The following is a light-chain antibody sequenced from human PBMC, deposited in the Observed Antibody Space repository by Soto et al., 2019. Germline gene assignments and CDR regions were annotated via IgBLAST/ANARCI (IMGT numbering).Light chain of an antibody. V-gene: IGLV2-14*01. J-gene: IGLJ1*01. Sequence: QSALTQPASVSGSPGQSITISCTGTSSDVGGYNYVSWYQQHPGKAPKLMIYEVSNRPSGFSNRFSGSKSGNTASLTISGLHAEDEADYYCSSYTSSSTLDVFGTGTKLTVL. CDR1: SSDVGGYNY. CDR3: SSYTSSSTLDV. CDR2: EVS.